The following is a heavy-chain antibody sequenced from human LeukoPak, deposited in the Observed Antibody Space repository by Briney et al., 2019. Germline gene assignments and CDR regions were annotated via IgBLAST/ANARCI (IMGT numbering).Heavy chain of an antibody. CDR3: ASSAGYDILTAYLLDY. J-gene: IGHJ4*02. D-gene: IGHD3-9*01. CDR2: ISSGGNT. Sequence: GASVKVSCKATGYIFSNYGISWVRQAPGHGLEWMGWISSGGNTNYAPKFQDRATMTTDTSTSTAYMELRSLRFDDTAVYYCASSAGYDILTAYLLDYWGQGTLVTVSS. CDR1: GYIFSNYG. V-gene: IGHV1-18*01.